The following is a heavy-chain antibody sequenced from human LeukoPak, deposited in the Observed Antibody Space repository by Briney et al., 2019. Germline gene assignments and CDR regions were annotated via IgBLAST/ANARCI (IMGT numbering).Heavy chain of an antibody. Sequence: SGGSLRLSCAASGFTVSSNYMSWVRQAPGKGLEWVSVIYSGGIYNDGTTNYGDSVKGRFTISRDNSKNTLYLQMNSLRAEDTAVYYCARRELLGYSYGLRTFNIRGQGTTVTVSS. CDR1: GFTVSSNY. D-gene: IGHD5-18*01. J-gene: IGHJ3*02. V-gene: IGHV3-66*04. CDR3: ARRELLGYSYGLRTFNI. CDR2: IYSGGIYNDGTT.